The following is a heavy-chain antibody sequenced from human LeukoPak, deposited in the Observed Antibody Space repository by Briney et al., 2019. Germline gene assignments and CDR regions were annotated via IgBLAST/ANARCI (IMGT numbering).Heavy chain of an antibody. CDR1: GFTFSGHA. CDR2: ISGSGGST. J-gene: IGHJ4*02. V-gene: IGHV3-23*01. Sequence: GGSLRLSCAASGFTFSGHAMSWIRQAPGKGLEWVSAISGSGGSTYYADSVKGRFTISRDNSKNTLYLQMNSLRAEDTAVYYCAKGRRTGGKTEFDYWGQGTLVTVSS. D-gene: IGHD1-1*01. CDR3: AKGRRTGGKTEFDY.